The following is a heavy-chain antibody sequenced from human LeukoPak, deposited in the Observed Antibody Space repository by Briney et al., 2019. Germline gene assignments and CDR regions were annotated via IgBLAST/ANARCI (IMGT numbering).Heavy chain of an antibody. CDR3: ARDRRLRYFDWLFRTYYYYYMDV. J-gene: IGHJ6*03. D-gene: IGHD3-9*01. CDR2: INPNSGGT. V-gene: IGHV1-2*02. CDR1: GYTFTGYY. Sequence: ASVTVSCKASGYTFTGYYMHWVRQAPGQGLEWMGWINPNSGGTNYAQKFQGRVTMTRDTSISTAYMQLSRLRSDDTAVYYCARDRRLRYFDWLFRTYYYYYMDVWGKGTTVTVSS.